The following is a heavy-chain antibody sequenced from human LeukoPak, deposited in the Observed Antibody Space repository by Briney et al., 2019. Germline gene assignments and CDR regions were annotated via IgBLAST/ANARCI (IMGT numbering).Heavy chain of an antibody. J-gene: IGHJ6*03. CDR1: GFTFSSYG. D-gene: IGHD1-1*01. Sequence: GGSLRLSCAASGFTFSSYGIHWVRQAPGKGLQWVSYISNTGSTIYYADSVKGRFTISRDNAKNSLYLQLNSLRVEDTAVYYCAGDRNNWNQRYMDVWGKGTTVTVPS. V-gene: IGHV3-48*04. CDR3: AGDRNNWNQRYMDV. CDR2: ISNTGSTI.